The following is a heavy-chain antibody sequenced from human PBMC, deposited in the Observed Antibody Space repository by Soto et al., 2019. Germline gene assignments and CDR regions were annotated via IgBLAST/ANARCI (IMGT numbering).Heavy chain of an antibody. CDR2: ISWNSGSI. J-gene: IGHJ4*02. Sequence: PGGSLELSCAASGVTFDDYAMHWVRQSPGKGLEWVSGISWNSGSIGYADSVKGRFTISRDNAKNSLYLQMNSLRAEDTALYYCAKDMRSNAVAAPTFFDYWGQGTLVTVSS. V-gene: IGHV3-9*01. CDR3: AKDMRSNAVAAPTFFDY. D-gene: IGHD6-19*01. CDR1: GVTFDDYA.